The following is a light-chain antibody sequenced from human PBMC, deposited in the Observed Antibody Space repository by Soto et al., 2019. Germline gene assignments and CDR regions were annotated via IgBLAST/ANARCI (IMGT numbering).Light chain of an antibody. CDR3: QSYASSLSGHVV. V-gene: IGLV1-40*01. Sequence: QSVLTQPPSVSGAPGQRVTISCTGSSSDIGGGYDVHWYQHLPGSVPKLLIYGDTNRPSGVPDRFSGSKSGTSASLAITGLQAEDEADYYCQSYASSLSGHVVFGGGTKLTVL. CDR1: SSDIGGGYD. J-gene: IGLJ2*01. CDR2: GDT.